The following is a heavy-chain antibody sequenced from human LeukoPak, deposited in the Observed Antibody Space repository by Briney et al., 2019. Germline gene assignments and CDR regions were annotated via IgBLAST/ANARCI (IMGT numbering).Heavy chain of an antibody. CDR3: ARVRDCSSTSCSRSYYYYMDV. CDR1: GYTFTSYG. V-gene: IGHV1-18*01. J-gene: IGHJ6*03. D-gene: IGHD2-2*01. CDR2: ISAYNGNT. Sequence: ASVTVSFKASGYTFTSYGISWVRQAPGQGLEWMGWISAYNGNTNYAQKLQGRVTMTTDTSTSTAYMELRSLRSDDTAVYYCARVRDCSSTSCSRSYYYYMDVWGKGTTVTVSS.